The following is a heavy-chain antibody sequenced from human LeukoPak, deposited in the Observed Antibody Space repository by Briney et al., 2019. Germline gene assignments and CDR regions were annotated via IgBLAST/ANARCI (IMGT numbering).Heavy chain of an antibody. D-gene: IGHD6-13*01. Sequence: SQTLSLTCAISGDSVSSNSAAWNWIRQSPSRGLEWLGRTYYRSKWYNGYAVSVKSRITINPDTSKNQFSLQLNSVTPEDTAVYYCARVGAGYSSSWFYNWFDPWGQGTLVTVSS. CDR3: ARVGAGYSSSWFYNWFDP. J-gene: IGHJ5*02. V-gene: IGHV6-1*01. CDR1: GDSVSSNSAA. CDR2: TYYRSKWYN.